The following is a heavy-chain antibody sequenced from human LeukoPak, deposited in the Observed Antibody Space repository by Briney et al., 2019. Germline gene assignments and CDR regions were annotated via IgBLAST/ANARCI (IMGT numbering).Heavy chain of an antibody. V-gene: IGHV4-34*01. Sequence: SETLSLTCAVYGGSFSGYYWSWIRQPPGKGLEWIGEINHSGSTNYNPSLKSRVTISVDTSKNQFSLKLSSVTAADTAVYYCARGVYSSGWYYFDYWGQGTLVTVSS. CDR3: ARGVYSSGWYYFDY. D-gene: IGHD6-19*01. CDR2: INHSGST. J-gene: IGHJ4*02. CDR1: GGSFSGYY.